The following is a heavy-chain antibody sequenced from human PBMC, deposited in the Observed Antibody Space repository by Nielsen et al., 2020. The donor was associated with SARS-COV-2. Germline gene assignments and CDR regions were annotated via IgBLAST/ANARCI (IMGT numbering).Heavy chain of an antibody. Sequence: GESLKISCKGSGYSFTSYWISWVRQMPGKGLEWMGRIDPSDSYTNYSPSFQGQVTISADKSISTAYLQWSSLKASDTAMYYCARRRGQLVRYNWFDPWGQGTLVTVSS. CDR2: IDPSDSYT. CDR3: ARRRGQLVRYNWFDP. D-gene: IGHD6-6*01. J-gene: IGHJ5*02. V-gene: IGHV5-10-1*04. CDR1: GYSFTSYW.